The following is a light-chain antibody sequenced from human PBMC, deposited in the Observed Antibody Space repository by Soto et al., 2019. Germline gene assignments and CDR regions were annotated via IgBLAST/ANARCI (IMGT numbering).Light chain of an antibody. CDR1: QDIKHY. V-gene: IGKV1-33*01. J-gene: IGKJ5*01. CDR3: QQYDNLPIT. CDR2: DTS. Sequence: IRMTQSPSSLSATVGDRVTITCQARQDIKHYLNWYQQKPGKAPNLLIYDTSVLETGVPSRFSGSGSGTDFTFTISSLQPEDIATYYCQQYDNLPITFGQGTRLAV.